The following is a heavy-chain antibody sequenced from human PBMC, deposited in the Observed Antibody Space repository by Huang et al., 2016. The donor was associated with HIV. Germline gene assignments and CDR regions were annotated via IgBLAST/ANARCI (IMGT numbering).Heavy chain of an antibody. J-gene: IGHJ4*02. D-gene: IGHD3-16*01. CDR3: ARDQVMGDYVFDY. CDR1: GFTFGDYW. Sequence: EVQVVESGGGLVQRGGSLRLSCAASGFTFGDYWMSWVRTAPGKGLEWVANIKQDGTEKYYVDSVKGRFTISRDNAKNSLYLHMNSLRDEDTAVYYCARDQVMGDYVFDYWGQGTLVTVSS. CDR2: IKQDGTEK. V-gene: IGHV3-7*01.